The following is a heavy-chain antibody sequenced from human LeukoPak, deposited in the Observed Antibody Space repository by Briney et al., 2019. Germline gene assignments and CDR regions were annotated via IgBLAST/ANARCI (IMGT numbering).Heavy chain of an antibody. CDR2: IYHSGST. Sequence: PSGTLSLTCAVSGGSISSSNWWSWVRQPPGKGLEWIGEIYHSGSTNYNPSLKSRVTISVDNSKNQFSLKLSSVTAADTAVYYCARTGGERPNYYDRGYFDYWGQGTLVTVSS. CDR3: ARTGGERPNYYDRGYFDY. D-gene: IGHD3-22*01. CDR1: GGSISSSNW. J-gene: IGHJ4*02. V-gene: IGHV4-4*02.